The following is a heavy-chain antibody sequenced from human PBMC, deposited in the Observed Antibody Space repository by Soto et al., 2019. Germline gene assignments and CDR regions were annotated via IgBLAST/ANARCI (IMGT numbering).Heavy chain of an antibody. D-gene: IGHD4-17*01. J-gene: IGHJ3*02. V-gene: IGHV1-3*01. CDR2: INAGNGNT. Sequence: QVQLVQSGAEVKKPGASVKVSCKASGYTFTSYAMHWVRQAPGQRLEWMGWINAGNGNTKYSQKFQGRVTITRDTSASTAYMELSSLRCEDTAVYYCAREKRFEAFDIWGQGTMVNVSS. CDR3: AREKRFEAFDI. CDR1: GYTFTSYA.